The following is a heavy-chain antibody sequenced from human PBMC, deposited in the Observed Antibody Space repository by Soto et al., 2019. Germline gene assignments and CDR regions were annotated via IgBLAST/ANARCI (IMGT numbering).Heavy chain of an antibody. Sequence: SETLSLTCTVSGGSISSGDYYWSWIRQPPGKGLEWIGYIYYSGSTYYNPSLKSRVTISVDTSKNQFSLKLSSVTAADTAVYFCARDATFDSGGYYYVSWFDLWGQGTPVTVSS. J-gene: IGHJ5*02. V-gene: IGHV4-30-4*01. CDR3: ARDATFDSGGYYYVSWFDL. CDR1: GGSISSGDYY. CDR2: IYYSGST. D-gene: IGHD3-22*01.